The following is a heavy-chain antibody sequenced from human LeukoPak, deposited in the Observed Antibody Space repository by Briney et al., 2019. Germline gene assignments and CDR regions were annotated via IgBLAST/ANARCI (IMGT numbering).Heavy chain of an antibody. D-gene: IGHD5-24*01. V-gene: IGHV3-7*03. CDR2: IKQDGSEK. CDR1: GFTFGSYW. J-gene: IGHJ4*02. CDR3: AREDGYNSDY. Sequence: GGSLRLSCAASGFTFGSYWMSWVRQAPGKGLEWVANIKQDGSEKYYVDSVKGRFTISRDNAKNSLYLQMNSLRAEDTAVYYCAREDGYNSDYWGQGTLVTVSS.